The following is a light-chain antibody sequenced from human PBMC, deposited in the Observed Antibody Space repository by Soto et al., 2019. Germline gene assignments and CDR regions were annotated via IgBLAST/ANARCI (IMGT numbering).Light chain of an antibody. CDR3: QKYNGSPHT. CDR2: NAS. V-gene: IGKV1-5*03. J-gene: IGKJ4*01. Sequence: DIQMTQSPSTLSASVGDRVTITCRASQSISSWLAWYQQKPGKAPKLLMYNASTLQRGVPSRFSGSGSGTEFTLTISSLQPDDVATYHCQKYNGSPHTFGEGTKVEIK. CDR1: QSISSW.